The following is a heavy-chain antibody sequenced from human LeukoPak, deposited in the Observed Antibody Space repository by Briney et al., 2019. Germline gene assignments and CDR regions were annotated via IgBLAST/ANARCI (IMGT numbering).Heavy chain of an antibody. Sequence: PGGSLRLSCAASGFTFTICAMNWVRQAPGKGLEWLSAISNSGGSTYYPDSVKGRFTISRDNSKNTLYLQMNSLRVEDTAVYYCAELTGSDNSGYSTLGDWGQGTLVTVSS. V-gene: IGHV3-23*01. CDR1: GFTFTICA. D-gene: IGHD3-22*01. J-gene: IGHJ4*02. CDR2: ISNSGGST. CDR3: AELTGSDNSGYSTLGD.